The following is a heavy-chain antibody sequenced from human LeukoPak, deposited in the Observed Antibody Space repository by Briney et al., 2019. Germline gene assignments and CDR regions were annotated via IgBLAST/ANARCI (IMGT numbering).Heavy chain of an antibody. CDR3: ARAGYYYDSSGYYYVGVDY. D-gene: IGHD3-22*01. V-gene: IGHV1-2*06. CDR2: INPNSGGT. CDR1: GYTFTGYY. J-gene: IGHJ4*02. Sequence: GASVKVSCKASGYTFTGYYRHWVRQAPGQGLEWMGRINPNSGGTNYAQKFQGRVTMTRDTSISTAYMELSRLRSDDTAVYYCARAGYYYDSSGYYYVGVDYWGQGTLVTVSS.